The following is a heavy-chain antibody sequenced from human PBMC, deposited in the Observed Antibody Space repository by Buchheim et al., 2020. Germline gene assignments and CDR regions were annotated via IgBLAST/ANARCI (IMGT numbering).Heavy chain of an antibody. V-gene: IGHV4-34*10. CDR2: INPSGST. D-gene: IGHD2-2*01. Sequence: QVQLQESGPGLVKPSETLSLTCAVSGGSFSSHYWTWIRQSPGKGLEWIGEINPSGSTKYNPSLKSRVTMLADTAKDEFSLQVHSVTAADTAVYYCAGVPQVVVVPTYYYIDVWGKGTT. J-gene: IGHJ6*03. CDR3: AGVPQVVVVPTYYYIDV. CDR1: GGSFSSHY.